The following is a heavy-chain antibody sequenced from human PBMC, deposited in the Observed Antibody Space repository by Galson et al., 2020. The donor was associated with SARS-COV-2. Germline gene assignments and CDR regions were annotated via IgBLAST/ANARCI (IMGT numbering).Heavy chain of an antibody. Sequence: SGPTPVKPTQTLTLTCTFSGFSLSTSGMCVSWIRQPPGKALEWLARIDWDDDKYYSTSLKTRLTISKDTSKNQVVLTMTNMDPVDTATYYCARILVAVAGTPYDYWGQGTLVTVSS. CDR1: GFSLSTSGMC. D-gene: IGHD6-19*01. J-gene: IGHJ4*02. CDR2: IDWDDDK. V-gene: IGHV2-70*11. CDR3: ARILVAVAGTPYDY.